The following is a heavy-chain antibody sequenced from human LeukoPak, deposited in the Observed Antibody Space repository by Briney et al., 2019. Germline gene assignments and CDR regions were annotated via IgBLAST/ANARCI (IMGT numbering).Heavy chain of an antibody. CDR1: GFTFSSYS. CDR2: ISSSSSYI. D-gene: IGHD3-10*01. CDR3: ARDNYYYGSGSYYGDENNHADY. V-gene: IGHV3-21*01. Sequence: GGSLRLSCAASGFTFSSYSMNWVRQAPGEGLEWVSSISSSSSYIYYADSVKGRFTISRDNAKNSLYLQMNSLRAEDTAVYYCARDNYYYGSGSYYGDENNHADYWGQGTLVTVSS. J-gene: IGHJ4*02.